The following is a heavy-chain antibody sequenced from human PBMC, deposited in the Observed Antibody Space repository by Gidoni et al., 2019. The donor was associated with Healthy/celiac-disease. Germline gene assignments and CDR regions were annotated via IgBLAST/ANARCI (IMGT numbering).Heavy chain of an antibody. CDR2: IYHSGST. CDR3: ARDWPNVVVVAATVDY. CDR1: GYSISSGYY. J-gene: IGHJ4*02. Sequence: QVQLQESGPGLVKPSETLSLTCTVSGYSISSGYYWGWIRQPPGKGLEWIGSIYHSGSTYYNPSLKSRVTISVDTSKNQFSLKLSSVTAADTAVYYCARDWPNVVVVAATVDYWGQGTLVTVSS. V-gene: IGHV4-38-2*02. D-gene: IGHD2-15*01.